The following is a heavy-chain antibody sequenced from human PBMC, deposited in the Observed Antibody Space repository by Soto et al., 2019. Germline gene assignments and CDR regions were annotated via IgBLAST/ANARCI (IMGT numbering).Heavy chain of an antibody. J-gene: IGHJ4*02. Sequence: GGSLRLSCSASGFSFSSYAMHWVRQAPGKGLEYVSGVRGNGDPPFYADSVKGRFTISRDNSKNTLYLQMSGLSADDTAVYYCVKSRGGNNFDFFDWGQGALVTVSS. CDR3: VKSRGGNNFDFFD. CDR1: GFSFSSYA. D-gene: IGHD5-12*01. V-gene: IGHV3-64D*06. CDR2: VRGNGDPP.